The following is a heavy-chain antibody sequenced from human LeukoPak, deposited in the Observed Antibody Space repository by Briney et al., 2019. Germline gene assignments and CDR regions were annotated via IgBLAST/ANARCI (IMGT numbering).Heavy chain of an antibody. J-gene: IGHJ3*02. CDR3: ARQNAYYYDSSGYPEHAFDI. D-gene: IGHD3-22*01. CDR2: IIPILGTA. V-gene: IGHV1-69*08. CDR1: GGTFSSYT. Sequence: SVKVSCKASGGTFSSYTISWVRQAPGQGLEWMGRIIPILGTANYAQKFQGRVTITADKSTSTAYMELSSLRSEDTAVYYCARQNAYYYDSSGYPEHAFDIWGQGTMVTVSS.